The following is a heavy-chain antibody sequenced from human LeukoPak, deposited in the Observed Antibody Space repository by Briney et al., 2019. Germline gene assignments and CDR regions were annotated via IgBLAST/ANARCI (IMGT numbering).Heavy chain of an antibody. CDR1: GFTFSTYS. D-gene: IGHD3-22*01. CDR3: ARDYYDSSGYYYH. V-gene: IGHV3-23*01. CDR2: INNYGGST. J-gene: IGHJ5*02. Sequence: LPGGSLRLSCAASGFTFSTYSMGWVRQAPGKGLEWVSVINNYGGSTFYADSVKGRFTISRDNSKNTLYLQMNSLRAEDTAVYYCARDYYDSSGYYYHWGQGTLVTVSS.